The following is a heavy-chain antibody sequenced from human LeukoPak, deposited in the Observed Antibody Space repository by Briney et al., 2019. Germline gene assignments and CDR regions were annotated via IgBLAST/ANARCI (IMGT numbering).Heavy chain of an antibody. CDR3: AKDNARLYSSSWFVRGLSYFDY. CDR2: INWNSGSI. D-gene: IGHD6-13*01. CDR1: GFTFDDYA. J-gene: IGHJ4*02. Sequence: GGSLRLSCAASGFTFDDYAMHWVRQAPGKGLEWVSGINWNSGSIGYADSVKGRFTISRDNAKNSLYLQMNSLRAEDMALYYCAKDNARLYSSSWFVRGLSYFDYWGQGTLVTVSS. V-gene: IGHV3-9*03.